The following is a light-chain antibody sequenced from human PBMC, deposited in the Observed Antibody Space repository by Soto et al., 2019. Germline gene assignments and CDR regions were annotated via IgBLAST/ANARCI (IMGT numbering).Light chain of an antibody. V-gene: IGLV2-23*01. CDR3: SSYAGSSTLTYV. CDR1: SSDVGSYNL. CDR2: EGS. J-gene: IGLJ1*01. Sequence: QSVLTQPASVSGSPGQSITISCTGTSSDVGSYNLVSWYQQHPGKAPKLMIYEGSKRPSGVSNRFSGSKSGNTASLTISGLQAEDEADYYCSSYAGSSTLTYVFGTGTKVTVL.